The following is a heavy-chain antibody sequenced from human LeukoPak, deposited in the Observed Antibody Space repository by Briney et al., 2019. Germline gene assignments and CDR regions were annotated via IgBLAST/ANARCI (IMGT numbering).Heavy chain of an antibody. CDR1: GDSLSTYS. Sequence: SETLSLTCTVSGDSLSTYSWSWLRQPPGKGLEYIGYIYYSGSTNYNPSLKSRVTMSVDTSKNQFSLKLNSVTAADTAVYYWVGEKNYWGTPYWGQGTLVTVSS. D-gene: IGHD1-7*01. J-gene: IGHJ4*02. CDR2: IYYSGST. V-gene: IGHV4-59*08. CDR3: VGEKNYWGTPY.